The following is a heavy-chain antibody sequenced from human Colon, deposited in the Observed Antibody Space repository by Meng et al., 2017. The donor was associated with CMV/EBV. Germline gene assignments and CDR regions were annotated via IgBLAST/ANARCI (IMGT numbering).Heavy chain of an antibody. V-gene: IGHV3-21*06. CDR3: ARGGAARNY. J-gene: IGHJ4*02. CDR2: ITHTSDT. Sequence: GGSLRLSCAASGFTFSSYSLNWVRQAPGKGLEWVSSITHTSDTYYADSLKGRFTLSRDNAQNSVYLQMDSLTAEDTAIYYCARGGAARNYWGQGTLVTVSS. D-gene: IGHD2-15*01. CDR1: GFTFSSYS.